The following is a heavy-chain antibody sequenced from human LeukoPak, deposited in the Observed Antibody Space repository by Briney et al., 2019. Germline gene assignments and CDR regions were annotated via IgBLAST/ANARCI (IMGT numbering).Heavy chain of an antibody. CDR2: ISSSSSTI. CDR1: GFTFSSYS. CDR3: ARLTRQLSGSSNDY. J-gene: IGHJ4*02. Sequence: QAGGSLRLSCAASGFTFSSYSMNWVRQAPGKGLEWVSYISSSSSTIYYADSVKGRFTISRDNAKNSLYLQMNSLRAEDTAVYYCARLTRQLSGSSNDYWGQGTLVTVSS. V-gene: IGHV3-48*04. D-gene: IGHD3-10*01.